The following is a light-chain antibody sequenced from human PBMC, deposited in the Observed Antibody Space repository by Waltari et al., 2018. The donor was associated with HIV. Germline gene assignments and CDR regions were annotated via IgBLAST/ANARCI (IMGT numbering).Light chain of an antibody. CDR2: WAS. CDR1: QSVLYSSNNKNY. Sequence: DIVMTQSPDSLAVSLGERATINCNSSQSVLYSSNNKNYLAWYQQKPGQPPKLLIYWASTRESGVPDRFSGSGSGTDFTLTISSLQAEDVAVYYCQQYYSASHRTFGGGTKVEIK. CDR3: QQYYSASHRT. V-gene: IGKV4-1*01. J-gene: IGKJ4*01.